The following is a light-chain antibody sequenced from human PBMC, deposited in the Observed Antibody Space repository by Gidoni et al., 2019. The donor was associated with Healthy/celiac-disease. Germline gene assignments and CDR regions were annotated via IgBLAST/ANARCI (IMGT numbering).Light chain of an antibody. CDR2: WAS. V-gene: IGKV4-1*01. CDR3: QQYYSTPWT. Sequence: DIVMTQSPDSLAVSLGERATINCKSSQSVLYSSNNKNYLAWYQQKPGQPPKLLIYWASTRESGVPDRFSGSGSGTDFTLTISSLQAEDVAVYYCQQYYSTPWTFXQXTKLEIK. J-gene: IGKJ2*02. CDR1: QSVLYSSNNKNY.